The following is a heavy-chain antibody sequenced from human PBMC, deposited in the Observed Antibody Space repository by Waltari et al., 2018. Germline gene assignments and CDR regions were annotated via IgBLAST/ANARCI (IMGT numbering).Heavy chain of an antibody. V-gene: IGHV3-74*03. J-gene: IGHJ6*02. CDR1: GFTFSNYW. D-gene: IGHD6-25*01. CDR2: SETDEGRA. Sequence: EVQLVESGGGLVQPGGSLRLSCRASGFTFSNYWMHWVRHVPGKGLVWVAHSETDEGRATDGDWVKGRFTVARDSAKSTVYLERTSLRAEDTGLYFCVREDRRLGLDVWVQGTTVNVSS. CDR3: VREDRRLGLDV.